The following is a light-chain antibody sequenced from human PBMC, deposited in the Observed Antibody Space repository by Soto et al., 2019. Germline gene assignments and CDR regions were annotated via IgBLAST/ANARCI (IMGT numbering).Light chain of an antibody. CDR2: EVS. CDR1: SSDVGGYNY. CDR3: SSYAGSKDV. V-gene: IGLV2-8*01. J-gene: IGLJ1*01. Sequence: HSALTQPPSASGSPGQSVTISCTGTSSDVGGYNYVSWYQQQPGKAPKLMIYEVSKRPSGVPDRFSGSKSGNTASLTVSGLQAEDEADYYCSSYAGSKDVFGTGTKVTVL.